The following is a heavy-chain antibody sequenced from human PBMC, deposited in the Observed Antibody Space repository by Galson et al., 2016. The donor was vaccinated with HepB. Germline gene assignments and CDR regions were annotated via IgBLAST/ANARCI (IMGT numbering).Heavy chain of an antibody. CDR2: IPHDGGLK. Sequence: SLRLSCAASGFSFRNYGMHWVRQAPGQGLEWVAIIPHDGGLKFYGDSVKGRFTISRDNSNNTLYLQMDSLRREDTAIYYCAKAMASAAPRTNWFDPWGQGVLVTVSS. CDR3: AKAMASAAPRTNWFDP. J-gene: IGHJ5*02. CDR1: GFSFRNYG. V-gene: IGHV3-30*18. D-gene: IGHD6-13*01.